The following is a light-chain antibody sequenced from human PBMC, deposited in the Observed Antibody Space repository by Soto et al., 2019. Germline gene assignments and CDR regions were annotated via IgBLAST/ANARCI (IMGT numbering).Light chain of an antibody. J-gene: IGKJ1*01. CDR1: QSISSC. V-gene: IGKV1-39*01. CDR3: QQIYAAPVT. Sequence: DIQMTQSPSSLSASVGDRVTITCRASQSISSCLNWYQQKPGKAPKLLIYGASNLQSGVPSRFSGSESGTDFILTISSLQPEDIATYYCQQIYAAPVTFGQGTKVEIK. CDR2: GAS.